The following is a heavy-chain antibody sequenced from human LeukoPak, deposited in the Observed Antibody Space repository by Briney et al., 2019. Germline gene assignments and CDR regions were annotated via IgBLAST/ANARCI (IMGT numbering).Heavy chain of an antibody. CDR3: ARAGTSTDDY. CDR1: GYTFSNFG. V-gene: IGHV1-18*01. D-gene: IGHD2-2*01. J-gene: IGHJ4*02. Sequence: PRASVKVSCKASGYTFSNFGFNWVRQAPGQGLEWMGWISGNNDNPNYGQKFQGRFTVTTDTSPNTAYMELRDLRFDDTAVYYCARAGTSTDDYWGQGNLVTVSS. CDR2: ISGNNDNP.